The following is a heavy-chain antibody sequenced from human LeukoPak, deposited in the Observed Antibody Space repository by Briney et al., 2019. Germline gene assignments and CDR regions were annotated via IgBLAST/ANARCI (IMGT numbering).Heavy chain of an antibody. CDR2: IYPCDSDT. J-gene: IGHJ4*02. V-gene: IGHV5-51*01. CDR3: ARSYDSLGFDY. Sequence: GESLKISCKASGYSFTTYWIGWVRQMPGEGLEWMGIIYPCDSDTRYSPSFQGQVTISADKSISTAYLQWSSLKASDTAMYYCARSYDSLGFDYWGQGTLVTVSS. D-gene: IGHD3-9*01. CDR1: GYSFTTYW.